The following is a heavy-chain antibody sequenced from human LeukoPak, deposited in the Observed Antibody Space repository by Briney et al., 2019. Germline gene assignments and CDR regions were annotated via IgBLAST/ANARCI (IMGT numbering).Heavy chain of an antibody. J-gene: IGHJ6*03. CDR1: GYTFTGYY. Sequence: ASVKVSCKASGYTFTGYYMHWVRQAPGQRLEWMGWINPSGGSTSYAQKFQGRVTMTRDTSTSTAYMVLSRLRSDDTAVYYCARDRNDYGDYIGYMDVWGKGTTVTVSS. D-gene: IGHD4-17*01. CDR2: INPSGGST. V-gene: IGHV1-46*01. CDR3: ARDRNDYGDYIGYMDV.